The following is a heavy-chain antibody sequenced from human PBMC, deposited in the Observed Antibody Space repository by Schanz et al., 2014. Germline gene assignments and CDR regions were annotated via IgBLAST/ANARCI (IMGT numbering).Heavy chain of an antibody. CDR3: ARDGDRFYHNYYMDV. D-gene: IGHD4-17*01. CDR2: ISHSGGSK. V-gene: IGHV3-23*01. Sequence: DVQLLESGGGLVQPGGSLRLSCAASGFTFNSYAMTWVRQAPGKGLEWVSSISHSGGSKYYADSVKGRFTISRDNSKNTLYLQMNSLRAEDTAVYYCARDGDRFYHNYYMDVWGKGTTVTVSS. J-gene: IGHJ6*03. CDR1: GFTFNSYA.